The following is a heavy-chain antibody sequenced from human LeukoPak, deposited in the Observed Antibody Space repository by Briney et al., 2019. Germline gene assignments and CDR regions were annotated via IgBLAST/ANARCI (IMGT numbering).Heavy chain of an antibody. V-gene: IGHV3-13*01. Sequence: PGGSLRLSCVASGFTFSTYDMHWVRQVTGKGLEWVSSIGAAGDTDYPASVKGRFTISRENAKNSLYLQMNSLRAGDTAVYYCARGAFSFHYWGPGTRVTVSS. J-gene: IGHJ4*02. CDR1: GFTFSTYD. D-gene: IGHD3-3*02. CDR2: IGAAGDT. CDR3: ARGAFSFHY.